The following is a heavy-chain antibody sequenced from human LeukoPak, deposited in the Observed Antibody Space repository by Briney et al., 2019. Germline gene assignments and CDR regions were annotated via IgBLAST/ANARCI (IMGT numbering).Heavy chain of an antibody. Sequence: SETLSLTCTVSGGSISSGDYYWSWIRQPPGKGLEWIGYIYYSGSTYYNPSLKSRVTISVDTSKNQFSLKLSSVTAADTAVYYCARADYDFWSGYSSLPDYWGQGTLVTVSS. CDR3: ARADYDFWSGYSSLPDY. V-gene: IGHV4-30-4*01. CDR2: IYYSGST. CDR1: GGSISSGDYY. J-gene: IGHJ4*02. D-gene: IGHD3-3*01.